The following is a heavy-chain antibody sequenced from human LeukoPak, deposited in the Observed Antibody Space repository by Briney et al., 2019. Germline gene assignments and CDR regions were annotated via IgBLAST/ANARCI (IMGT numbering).Heavy chain of an antibody. J-gene: IGHJ4*02. Sequence: SETLSLTCAVSGGSLSGYHWNWIRQPPGKGLEWIGEINHSGGASYTPSHKSRITISVDTSKSQFSLRVRSVTAADTAVYFCARRKWGHDFWTGYYSFFDYWGQGVLVTVSS. V-gene: IGHV4-34*01. D-gene: IGHD3/OR15-3a*01. CDR3: ARRKWGHDFWTGYYSFFDY. CDR2: INHSGGA. CDR1: GGSLSGYH.